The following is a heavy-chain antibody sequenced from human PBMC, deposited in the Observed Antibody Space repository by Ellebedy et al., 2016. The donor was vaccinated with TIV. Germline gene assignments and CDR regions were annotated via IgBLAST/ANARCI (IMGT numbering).Heavy chain of an antibody. J-gene: IGHJ4*02. CDR3: ARATVITPRYFDN. V-gene: IGHV4-39*07. Sequence: GSLRLSCSVSGGSITTNTYYWGWIRQPPGKGLEWIGRIYYNGNTFSNPSLKSRVTISIDTSKNHFSLNLSSVTAADTAVYYCARATVITPRYFDNWGPGTLVTVSP. CDR1: GGSITTNTYY. D-gene: IGHD4-23*01. CDR2: IYYNGNT.